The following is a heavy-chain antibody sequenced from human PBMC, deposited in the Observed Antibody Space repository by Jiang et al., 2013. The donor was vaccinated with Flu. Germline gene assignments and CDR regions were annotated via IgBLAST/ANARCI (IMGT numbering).Heavy chain of an antibody. D-gene: IGHD6-19*01. Sequence: AASGFTFSSYAMHWVRQAPGKGLEWVAVISYDGSNKYYADSVKGRFTISRDNSKNTLYLQMNSLRAEDTAVYYCARESSGWDYWGQGTLVTVSS. CDR3: ARESSGWDY. J-gene: IGHJ4*02. CDR2: ISYDGSNK. CDR1: GFTFSSYA. V-gene: IGHV3-30-3*01.